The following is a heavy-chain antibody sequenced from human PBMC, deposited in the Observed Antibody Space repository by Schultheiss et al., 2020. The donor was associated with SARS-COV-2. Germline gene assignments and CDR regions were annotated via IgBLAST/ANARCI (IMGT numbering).Heavy chain of an antibody. J-gene: IGHJ6*02. V-gene: IGHV3-30*03. CDR2: ISYDGSNK. Sequence: GGSLRLSCAASGFTFSSYGMHWVRQAPGKGLEWVAVISYDGSNKYYADSVKGRFTISRDNSKNTLYLQMNSLRAEDTAVYYCAREDWNPFPGMDVWGQGTTVTVSS. CDR3: AREDWNPFPGMDV. CDR1: GFTFSSYG. D-gene: IGHD1-1*01.